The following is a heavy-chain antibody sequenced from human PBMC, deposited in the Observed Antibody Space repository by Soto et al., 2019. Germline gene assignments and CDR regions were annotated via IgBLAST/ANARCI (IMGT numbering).Heavy chain of an antibody. V-gene: IGHV3-66*01. Sequence: PGGSLRLSCAAAGFTVSSNCMSWVRQAPGKGPEWVSVIYSGGSTYYADSVKGRFTISRDNSKNTLYLQMNSLRAEDTAVYYCALGRQWLIDYWGQGTLVTVSS. D-gene: IGHD6-19*01. CDR1: GFTVSSNC. CDR2: IYSGGST. J-gene: IGHJ4*02. CDR3: ALGRQWLIDY.